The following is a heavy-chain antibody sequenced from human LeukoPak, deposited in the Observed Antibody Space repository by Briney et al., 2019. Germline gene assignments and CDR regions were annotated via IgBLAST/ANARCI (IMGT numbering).Heavy chain of an antibody. V-gene: IGHV3-23*01. D-gene: IGHD3-16*01. CDR3: TKVSTIMN. J-gene: IGHJ4*02. Sequence: PGGSLRLSCEASGFFFSNYAMSWVRQAPGKGLEWVSSVGGGGGSIDYADSVKGRFTISRDNSKNTLYLQMNSLRAGDTAVYYCTKVSTIMNWGQGTLVTVSS. CDR1: GFFFSNYA. CDR2: VGGGGGSI.